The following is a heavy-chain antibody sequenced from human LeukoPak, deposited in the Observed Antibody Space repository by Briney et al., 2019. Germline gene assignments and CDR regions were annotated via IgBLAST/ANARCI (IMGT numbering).Heavy chain of an antibody. CDR1: GFTFSSYA. J-gene: IGHJ4*02. CDR2: ISGSGGST. V-gene: IGHV3-23*01. Sequence: GGSLRLSCAASGFTFSSYAMSWVRQAPGKGLEWVSAISGSGGSTYYADSVKGRFTISRDNSKNTLYLQMNSLRAEDTAVYYCAKVPNPYSSSWYAGVNYWGQGTLVTVSS. D-gene: IGHD6-13*01. CDR3: AKVPNPYSSSWYAGVNY.